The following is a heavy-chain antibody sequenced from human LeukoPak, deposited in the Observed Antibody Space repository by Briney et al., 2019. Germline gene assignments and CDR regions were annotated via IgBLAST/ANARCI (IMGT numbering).Heavy chain of an antibody. Sequence: HPGRSLRLSCAASGFTFSSYEMNWVRQAPGKGLEWVSYISSSGSTIYYADSVKGRFTISRDNAKNSLYLQMNSLRAEDTAVYYCARDLTLDYDFWSGYRPTNWFDPWGQGTLVTVSS. CDR3: ARDLTLDYDFWSGYRPTNWFDP. J-gene: IGHJ5*02. CDR1: GFTFSSYE. D-gene: IGHD3-3*01. V-gene: IGHV3-48*03. CDR2: ISSSGSTI.